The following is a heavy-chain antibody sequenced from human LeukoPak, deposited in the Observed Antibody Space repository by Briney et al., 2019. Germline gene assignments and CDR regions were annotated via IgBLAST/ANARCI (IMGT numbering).Heavy chain of an antibody. Sequence: GGSLGPSGPAPGLPLVIFAMSGVGQLPGRGWKWASGINGMGGSTGYADSVKGRFTISRDNAKNSLYLQMNSLRAEDTALYYCARVGSTYYYDSSGYTYYYYYYMDVWAKGPRSPSP. D-gene: IGHD3-22*01. CDR1: GLPLVIFA. CDR2: INGMGGST. J-gene: IGHJ6*03. V-gene: IGHV3-20*04. CDR3: ARVGSTYYYDSSGYTYYYYYYMDV.